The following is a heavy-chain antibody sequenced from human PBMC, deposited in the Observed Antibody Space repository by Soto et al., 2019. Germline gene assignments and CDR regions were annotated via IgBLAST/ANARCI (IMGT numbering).Heavy chain of an antibody. CDR1: GFTFNNYG. V-gene: IGHV3-30*18. CDR3: AKDQGIAASHGVD. CDR2: ISNDGRDK. D-gene: IGHD6-13*01. Sequence: QVQLVESGGGVVQPGTSLRLSCAASGFTFNNYGMHWVRQAPGTGLEWVATISNDGRDKYYADSVKGRLTISRDNSKNTLYVQMNSLRAEDTAVYYCAKDQGIAASHGVDWGQGTLVTVSS. J-gene: IGHJ3*01.